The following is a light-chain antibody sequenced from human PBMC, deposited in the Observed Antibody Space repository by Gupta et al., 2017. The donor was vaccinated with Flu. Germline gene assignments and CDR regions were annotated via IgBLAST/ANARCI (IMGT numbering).Light chain of an antibody. Sequence: DIQMTQSPSSLSASVGDRVTITCRASQSISSYLNWYQQKPGKAPKLLIYAASSLQSGVPSRFSGSGSGTDFTLTISSQQPEDFATYYCKQSYSTPWTFGQGTKVEIK. CDR1: QSISSY. J-gene: IGKJ1*01. CDR3: KQSYSTPWT. V-gene: IGKV1-39*01. CDR2: AAS.